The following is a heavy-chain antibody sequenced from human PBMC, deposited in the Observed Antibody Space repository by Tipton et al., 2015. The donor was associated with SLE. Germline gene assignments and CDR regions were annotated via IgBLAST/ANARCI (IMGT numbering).Heavy chain of an antibody. CDR2: IYFSGRS. J-gene: IGHJ4*02. D-gene: IGHD3-10*01. Sequence: PGLVKPSETLSLTCTVSGGSIGDHYWIWVRQPPGKGLEWLGYIYFSGRSNYNPSLKSRVTLSLDTSNNQFSLNLNSVTAADTAIYYCARSYFGSLHLPYWGQGKLVTVSS. CDR3: ARSYFGSLHLPY. V-gene: IGHV4-59*11. CDR1: GGSIGDHY.